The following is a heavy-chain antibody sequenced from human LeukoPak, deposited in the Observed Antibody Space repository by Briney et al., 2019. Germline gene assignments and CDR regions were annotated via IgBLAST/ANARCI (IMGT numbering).Heavy chain of an antibody. D-gene: IGHD3-22*01. Sequence: GGSLRLSCAASGFTFTSYGISWVRQAPGQGLEWMGWISAYNGNTNYAQKLQGRVTMTTDTSTSTAYMELRSLRSDDTAVYYCARYYDSRSLWFDPWGQGTLVTVSS. V-gene: IGHV1-18*01. J-gene: IGHJ5*02. CDR3: ARYYDSRSLWFDP. CDR1: GFTFTSYG. CDR2: ISAYNGNT.